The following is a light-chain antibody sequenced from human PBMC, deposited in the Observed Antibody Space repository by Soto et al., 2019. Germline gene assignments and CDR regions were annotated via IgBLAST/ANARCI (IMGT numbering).Light chain of an antibody. CDR1: QSVSNS. J-gene: IGKJ2*01. CDR3: QQRRNWPRT. CDR2: DAS. Sequence: EIVLTQSPATLSLSPGERATLSCRASQSVSNSLVWFQQKPGQAPRLLIYDASNRATDVPPRFSGSGSGTDFTLTISSLEPEDFAVYYCQQRRNWPRTFGQGTKLEIK. V-gene: IGKV3-11*01.